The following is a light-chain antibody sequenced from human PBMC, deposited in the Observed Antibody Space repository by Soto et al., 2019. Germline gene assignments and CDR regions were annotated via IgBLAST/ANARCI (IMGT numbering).Light chain of an antibody. Sequence: QSALTQPASVSGSPGQSITISCTGTSSDVGGYNYVSWYQQHPGKAPKLMIYEVSNRPSGVSNRFSGSKSGNTASLTISGLQAEDDADYYCSSDTSSSTLVVFGGGTKLTVL. CDR2: EVS. J-gene: IGLJ2*01. V-gene: IGLV2-14*01. CDR1: SSDVGGYNY. CDR3: SSDTSSSTLVV.